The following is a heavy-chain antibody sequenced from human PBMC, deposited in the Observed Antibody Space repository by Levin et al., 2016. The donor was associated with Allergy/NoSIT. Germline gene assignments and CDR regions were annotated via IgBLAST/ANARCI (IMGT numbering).Heavy chain of an antibody. CDR3: ARGRDHAFLTPPADY. Sequence: ASVKVSCKASGYTFTSYDINWVRQATGQGPEWMGWMNPNSGHTGYAQKFQGRVTMTRNTSISTAYMELSSLTSEDTALYYCARGRDHAFLTPPADYWGQGTLVTVSS. CDR1: GYTFTSYD. V-gene: IGHV1-8*01. D-gene: IGHD3-9*01. CDR2: MNPNSGHT. J-gene: IGHJ4*02.